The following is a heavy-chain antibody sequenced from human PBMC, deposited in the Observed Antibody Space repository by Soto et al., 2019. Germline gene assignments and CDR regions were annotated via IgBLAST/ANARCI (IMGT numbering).Heavy chain of an antibody. Sequence: GGSLRLSCAASGFTFSSYGMHWVRQAPGKGLEWVAVISYDGSNKYYADSVKGRFTISRDNSKNTLYLQMNSLRAEDTAVYYCAKEAVVVPAGLPVWFDPWGQGTLVTVSS. CDR1: GFTFSSYG. V-gene: IGHV3-30*18. CDR2: ISYDGSNK. CDR3: AKEAVVVPAGLPVWFDP. D-gene: IGHD2-2*01. J-gene: IGHJ5*02.